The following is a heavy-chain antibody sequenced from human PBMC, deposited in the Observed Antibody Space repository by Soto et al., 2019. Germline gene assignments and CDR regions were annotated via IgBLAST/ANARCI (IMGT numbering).Heavy chain of an antibody. CDR3: ASGRDGDYDDAFDI. CDR1: GFTFSSYG. Sequence: QVELVESGGGVVQPGRSLRLSCAASGFTFSSYGMHWVRQAPGKGLEWVAVIWYDGSNKYYADSVKGRFTISRDNSKNTLYLQMNSLRAEDTAVYYCASGRDGDYDDAFDIWGQGTMVTVSS. V-gene: IGHV3-33*01. D-gene: IGHD4-17*01. CDR2: IWYDGSNK. J-gene: IGHJ3*02.